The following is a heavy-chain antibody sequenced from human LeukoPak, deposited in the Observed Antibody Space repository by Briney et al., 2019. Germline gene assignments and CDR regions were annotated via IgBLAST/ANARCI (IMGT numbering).Heavy chain of an antibody. D-gene: IGHD3-10*01. CDR2: ISGSGGST. Sequence: PGGSLRLSCAASGFTFSSYAMSWVRQAPGKGLEWVSTISGSGGSTYYADSVKGRFTISRDNSKNTLYLQMNSLRAEDTAVYYCAKTPGDAMVRGVMFWFDSWGQGTLVTVSS. CDR3: AKTPGDAMVRGVMFWFDS. V-gene: IGHV3-23*01. CDR1: GFTFSSYA. J-gene: IGHJ5*01.